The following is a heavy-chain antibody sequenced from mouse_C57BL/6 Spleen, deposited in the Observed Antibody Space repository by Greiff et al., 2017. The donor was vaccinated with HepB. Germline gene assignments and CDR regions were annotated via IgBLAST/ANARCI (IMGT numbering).Heavy chain of an antibody. CDR1: GFTFSDYG. CDR3: ARPTGKDYYAMDY. J-gene: IGHJ4*01. Sequence: EVRLVESGGGLVKPGGSLKLSCAASGFTFSDYGMHWVRQAPEKGLEWVAYISSGSSTIYYADTVKGRFTISRDNAKTTLFLQMTSLRSEDTAMYYCARPTGKDYYAMDYWGQGTSVTVSS. CDR2: ISSGSSTI. D-gene: IGHD4-1*02. V-gene: IGHV5-17*01.